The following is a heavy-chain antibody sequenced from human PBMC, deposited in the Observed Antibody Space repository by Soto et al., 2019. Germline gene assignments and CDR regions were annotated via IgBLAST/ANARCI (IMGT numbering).Heavy chain of an antibody. J-gene: IGHJ4*02. V-gene: IGHV4-30-4*01. CDR1: AGSLSSGEYY. CDR2: IYYSGST. D-gene: IGHD5-18*01. CDR3: ARVGSGPGYSYGYYYFDY. Sequence: PSERLCLARPVSAGSLSSGEYYLSRPRHTPGEGLEWIGYIYYSGSTYYNPSLKSRVTISVDTSKNQFSLKLSSVTAADTAVYYCARVGSGPGYSYGYYYFDYWGQGRLVTVPQ.